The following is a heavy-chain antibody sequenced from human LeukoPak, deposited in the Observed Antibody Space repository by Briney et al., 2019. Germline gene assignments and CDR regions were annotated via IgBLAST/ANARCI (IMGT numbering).Heavy chain of an antibody. CDR2: IYYSGST. CDR1: GGSISSSSYY. J-gene: IGHJ4*02. V-gene: IGHV4-39*07. CDR3: ARLRAYYYGSGSYRGFDY. D-gene: IGHD3-10*01. Sequence: PSETLSLTCTVSGGSISSSSYYWGWIRQPPGKGLEWIGSIYYSGSTYYNPSLKSRVTISVDTSKNQFSLKLSSVTAADTAVYYCARLRAYYYGSGSYRGFDYWGQGTLVTVSS.